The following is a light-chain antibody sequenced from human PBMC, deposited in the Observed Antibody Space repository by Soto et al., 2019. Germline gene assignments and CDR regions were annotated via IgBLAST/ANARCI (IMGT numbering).Light chain of an antibody. CDR2: DVS. Sequence: QSALTQPRSVSGSPGQSVTISCTGTSNDVGNYHYISWYQQHPGKAPKLMIYDVSKRPSGVPDRFSGSKSGNTASLTISGLQAEDEADYYCCSYAGSYTFVFGGGTKLTV. V-gene: IGLV2-11*01. J-gene: IGLJ2*01. CDR3: CSYAGSYTFV. CDR1: SNDVGNYHY.